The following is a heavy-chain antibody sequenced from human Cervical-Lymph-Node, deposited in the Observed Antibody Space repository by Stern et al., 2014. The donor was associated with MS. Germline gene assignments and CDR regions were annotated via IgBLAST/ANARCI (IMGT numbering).Heavy chain of an antibody. CDR1: GYTFPNYY. CDR3: TRARYHHDSSGYFYFFDF. D-gene: IGHD3-22*01. CDR2: TNPSGGSP. V-gene: IGHV1-46*01. J-gene: IGHJ5*01. Sequence: QVQLVESGAEVRKPGASVKVSCKASGYTFPNYYLHWVRQAPGQGLEWMGMTNPSGGSPSYAEKFQGKITMTRDSSTSTVYMELSSLTSEDTALYYCTRARYHHDSSGYFYFFDFWGQGTPVTVSS.